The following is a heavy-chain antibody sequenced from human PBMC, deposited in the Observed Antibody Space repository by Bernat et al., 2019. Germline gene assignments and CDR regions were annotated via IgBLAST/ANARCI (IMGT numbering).Heavy chain of an antibody. J-gene: IGHJ1*01. V-gene: IGHV4-34*01. CDR1: GGSFSGYY. CDR2: INHSGST. CDR3: ARLEYSSSWYGDAEYFQH. Sequence: QVQLQQWGAGLLKPSETLSLTCAVYGGSFSGYYWSWIRQPPGKGLEWIGEINHSGSTNYNPSLKSRVTISVDTSKNQFSLKLSSVTAADTAVYYCARLEYSSSWYGDAEYFQHWGQGTLVTVSS. D-gene: IGHD6-13*01.